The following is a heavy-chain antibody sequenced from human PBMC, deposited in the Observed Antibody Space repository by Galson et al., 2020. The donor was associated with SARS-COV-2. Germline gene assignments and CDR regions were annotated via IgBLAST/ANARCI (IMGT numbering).Heavy chain of an antibody. J-gene: IGHJ4*02. V-gene: IGHV4-31*03. Sequence: SETLSLTCTVSGGSISNDDYYWSWIRQHPGKGLEWIAYIYYTGSTYYNPSLKSRITISVDTSKNQFSLKLSSVSATDTAVYYCARAPLQYSAASFFVDWGQGTLVTVSS. CDR2: IYYTGST. D-gene: IGHD6-6*01. CDR3: ARAPLQYSAASFFVD. CDR1: GGSISNDDYY.